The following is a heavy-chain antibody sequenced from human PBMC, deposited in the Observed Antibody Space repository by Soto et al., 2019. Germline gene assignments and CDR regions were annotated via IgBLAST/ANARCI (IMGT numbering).Heavy chain of an antibody. Sequence: QVQLVESGGGVVQPGRSLRLSCSASGFTFSSYGMHWVRQAPGKGLEWVAVISYDGSNKYYADSVKGRFTISRDNSKNTLYLQMNSLSAEDTAVYYCAKDRRVVAVAAPFDYWGQGTLVTVCS. J-gene: IGHJ4*02. D-gene: IGHD6-19*01. CDR3: AKDRRVVAVAAPFDY. V-gene: IGHV3-30*18. CDR1: GFTFSSYG. CDR2: ISYDGSNK.